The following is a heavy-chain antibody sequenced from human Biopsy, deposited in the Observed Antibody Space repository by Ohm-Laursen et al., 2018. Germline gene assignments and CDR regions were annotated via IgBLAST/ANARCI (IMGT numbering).Heavy chain of an antibody. J-gene: IGHJ6*02. D-gene: IGHD4-23*01. V-gene: IGHV3-23*01. Sequence: SLRLSCTAPGFTFSSYAMNWVRQAPGKGLEWVSAITVSADTTYYADSVRGRFTVSRDNSQNTLYLQMHSLRAEDTAVYYCARDTRWSPYSMDVWGQGTTVTASS. CDR1: GFTFSSYA. CDR3: ARDTRWSPYSMDV. CDR2: ITVSADTT.